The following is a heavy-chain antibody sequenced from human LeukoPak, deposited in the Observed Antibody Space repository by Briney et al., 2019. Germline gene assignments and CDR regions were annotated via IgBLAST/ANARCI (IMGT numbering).Heavy chain of an antibody. CDR3: TTDPYSGSYNYYYGMDV. V-gene: IGHV3-15*01. Sequence: PGGSLRLSCAASGFTFSNVCMSWVRQAPGKGLEWVGRIKRKSDGETTDYAAPVKGRFTISRDDSKNTLHLQMNSLKTEDTAVYYCTTDPYSGSYNYYYGMDVWGQGTTVTVSS. D-gene: IGHD1-26*01. J-gene: IGHJ6*02. CDR1: GFTFSNVC. CDR2: IKRKSDGETT.